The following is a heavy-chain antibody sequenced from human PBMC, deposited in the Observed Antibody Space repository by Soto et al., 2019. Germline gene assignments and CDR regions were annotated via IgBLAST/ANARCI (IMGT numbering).Heavy chain of an antibody. CDR1: GFTFSSYW. Sequence: GSLRLSCAASGFTFSSYWMSWVRQAPGKGLEWVANIKQDGSEKYYVDSVKGRFTISRDNAKNSLYLQMNSLRAEDTAVYYCARDETEGEYSSSSKGPVGYYYDGMDVWGQGTTVTVSS. J-gene: IGHJ6*02. CDR2: IKQDGSEK. CDR3: ARDETEGEYSSSSKGPVGYYYDGMDV. V-gene: IGHV3-7*03. D-gene: IGHD6-6*01.